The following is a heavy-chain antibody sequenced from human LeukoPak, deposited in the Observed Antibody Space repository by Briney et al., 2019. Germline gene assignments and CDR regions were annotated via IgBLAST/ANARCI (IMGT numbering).Heavy chain of an antibody. CDR1: GYSFTSYY. CDR2: INPSGGST. D-gene: IGHD2-15*01. CDR3: AYSQRADVFDY. Sequence: ASVKVSCKASGYSFTSYYMQWVRQAPGQGLEWMGIINPSGGSTTYAQKFQGRVTMTRDTSTRTVYMELSSLRSEDTAVYYCAYSQRADVFDYWGQGTLVTVSS. V-gene: IGHV1-46*01. J-gene: IGHJ4*02.